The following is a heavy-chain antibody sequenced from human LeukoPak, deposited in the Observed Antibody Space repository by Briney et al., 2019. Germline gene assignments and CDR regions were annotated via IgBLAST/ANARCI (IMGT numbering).Heavy chain of an antibody. CDR2: IKSDGSRT. V-gene: IGHV3-74*01. D-gene: IGHD3-22*01. CDR1: GFTFSSYW. J-gene: IGHJ5*02. CDR3: AKGYYDSSGLSS. Sequence: GGSLRLSCAASGFTFSSYWMHWVRQAPGKGLVWVSHIKSDGSRTSYADSVKGRFTISRDNAKNTLYLQMNSLRAEDTAVYYCAKGYYDSSGLSSWGQGTLVTVSS.